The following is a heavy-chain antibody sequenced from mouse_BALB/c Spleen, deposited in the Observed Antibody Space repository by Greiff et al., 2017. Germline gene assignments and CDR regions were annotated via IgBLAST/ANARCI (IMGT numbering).Heavy chain of an antibody. CDR2: ISSGSSTI. D-gene: IGHD3-2*01. CDR3: ARQGTARASFAY. CDR1: GFTFSSFG. Sequence: EVKLMESGGGLVQPGGSRKLSCAASGFTFSSFGMHWVRQAPEKGLEWVAYISSGSSTIYYADTVKGRFTISRDNPKNTLFLQMTSLRSEDTAMYYCARQGTARASFAYWGQGTLVTVSA. V-gene: IGHV5-17*02. J-gene: IGHJ3*01.